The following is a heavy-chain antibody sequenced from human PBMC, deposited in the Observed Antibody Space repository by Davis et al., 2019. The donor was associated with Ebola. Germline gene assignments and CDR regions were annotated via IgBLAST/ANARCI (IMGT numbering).Heavy chain of an antibody. CDR2: ISSSGSTI. D-gene: IGHD5-18*01. Sequence: GESLKISCAASGFTFSDYYMSWIRQAPGKGLEWVSYISSSGSTIYYADSVKGRFTISRDNAKNSLYLQMNSLRAEDTAVYYCARGWIQLSPFDYWGQGTLVTVSS. CDR3: ARGWIQLSPFDY. J-gene: IGHJ4*02. V-gene: IGHV3-11*01. CDR1: GFTFSDYY.